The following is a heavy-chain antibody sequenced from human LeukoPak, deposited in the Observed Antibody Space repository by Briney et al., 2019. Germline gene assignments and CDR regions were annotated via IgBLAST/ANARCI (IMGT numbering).Heavy chain of an antibody. CDR3: ATMPLGWSGYYRDY. Sequence: ASVKVSCKVSGYTLTELSMHWVRQAPGKGLEWMGGFDPEDGETIYAQKFQGRVTMTEDTSTDTAYMELSSLRSEDTAVYYCATMPLGWSGYYRDYWGQGTLVTVSS. J-gene: IGHJ4*02. D-gene: IGHD3-3*01. CDR2: FDPEDGET. V-gene: IGHV1-24*01. CDR1: GYTLTELS.